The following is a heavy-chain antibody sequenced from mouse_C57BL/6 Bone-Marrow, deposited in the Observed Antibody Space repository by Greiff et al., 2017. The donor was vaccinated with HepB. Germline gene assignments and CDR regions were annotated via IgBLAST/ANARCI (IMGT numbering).Heavy chain of an antibody. CDR3: VRSQIYYGNLFDY. J-gene: IGHJ2*01. CDR2: ISDGGSYT. Sequence: EVQGVESGGGLVKPGGSLKLSCAASGFTFSSYAMSWVRQTPEKRLEWVATISDGGSYTYYPDNVKGRFTISRDNAKNNLYLQMSHLKSEDTAMYYCVRSQIYYGNLFDYWGQGTTLTVSS. D-gene: IGHD2-1*01. V-gene: IGHV5-4*01. CDR1: GFTFSSYA.